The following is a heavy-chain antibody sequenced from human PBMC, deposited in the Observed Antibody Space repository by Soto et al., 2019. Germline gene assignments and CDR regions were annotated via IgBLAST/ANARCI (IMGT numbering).Heavy chain of an antibody. D-gene: IGHD1-26*01. V-gene: IGHV3-74*01. CDR1: GFTFSKFW. Sequence: EVQVVESGGSLVQPGGSLRLSCAASGFTFSKFWIHWVRQAPGKGLEWVSILNSDGSDTSYADSVKGRFTISRDNTKNTMYLKMNSLKAEDTGVYYCAVSTADVWGQGTPVTVSS. J-gene: IGHJ6*02. CDR3: AVSTADV. CDR2: LNSDGSDT.